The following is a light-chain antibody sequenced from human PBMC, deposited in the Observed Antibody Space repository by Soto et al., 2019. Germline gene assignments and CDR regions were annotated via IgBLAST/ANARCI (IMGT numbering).Light chain of an antibody. J-gene: IGLJ2*01. CDR1: SSDIGAYNY. Sequence: QSALTQPASVSGSLGQSITISCTGTSSDIGAYNYVSWYQQHPGKAPKLIIYEVSYRPSGVSNRFSASKSANTASLTISGLQAEYEADYYCNSFASSNSLIFGGGTKLTVL. CDR3: NSFASSNSLI. V-gene: IGLV2-14*01. CDR2: EVS.